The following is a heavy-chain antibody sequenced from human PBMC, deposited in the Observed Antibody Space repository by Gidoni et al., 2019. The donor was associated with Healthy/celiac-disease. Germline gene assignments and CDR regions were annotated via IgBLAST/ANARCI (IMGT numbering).Heavy chain of an antibody. CDR1: GGSISRCGYS. Sequence: LQLQESGSGLVKPSQTLSLTCAASGGSISRCGYSWSWIRPPPGKGLEWIGYISHSGSRVTISVDRPKNQFSLKLSSVTAADTAVYYCARGVADAFDIWGQGTMVTVSS. CDR3: ARGVADAFDI. J-gene: IGHJ3*02. V-gene: IGHV4-30-2*01. CDR2: ISHSG.